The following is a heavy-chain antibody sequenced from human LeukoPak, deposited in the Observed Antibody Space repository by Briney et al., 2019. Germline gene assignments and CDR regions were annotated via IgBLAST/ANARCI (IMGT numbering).Heavy chain of an antibody. V-gene: IGHV3-64D*06. Sequence: PGESLRLSCSASGFTFSSYAMHWVRQAPGKGLEYVSAISSNGGSTYYADSVKGRFTISRDNSKNTLYLQMSSLRAEDTAVYYCVKDWDSGWTSFDYWGQGTLVTVSS. CDR3: VKDWDSGWTSFDY. CDR1: GFTFSSYA. J-gene: IGHJ4*02. CDR2: ISSNGGST. D-gene: IGHD6-19*01.